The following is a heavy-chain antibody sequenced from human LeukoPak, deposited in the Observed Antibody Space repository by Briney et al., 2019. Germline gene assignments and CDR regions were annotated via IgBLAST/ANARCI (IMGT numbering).Heavy chain of an antibody. D-gene: IGHD6-13*01. V-gene: IGHV3-21*01. CDR2: ISSSSSYI. CDR1: GFTFSSYS. J-gene: IGHJ6*02. CDR3: ARDSSSWPHDSHYGMDV. Sequence: PGGSLRLSCAASGFTFSSYSMNWVRQAPGKGLEWVSSISSSSSYIYYADSVKGRFTISRDNAKNSLYLQMNSLRAEDTAVYYCARDSSSWPHDSHYGMDVWGQGTTVTVSS.